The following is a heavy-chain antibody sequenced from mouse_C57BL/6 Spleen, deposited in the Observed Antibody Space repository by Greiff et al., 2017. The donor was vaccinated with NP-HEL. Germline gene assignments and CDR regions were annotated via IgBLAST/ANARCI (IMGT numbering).Heavy chain of an antibody. J-gene: IGHJ4*01. CDR1: GFTFSSYA. V-gene: IGHV5-4*03. CDR3: ARGGEFAMDY. Sequence: EVKLMESGGGLVKPGGSLKLSCAASGFTFSSYAMSWVRQTPEKRLEWVATISDGGSYTYYPDNVKGRFTISRDNAKNNLYLQMSHLKSEDTAMYYCARGGEFAMDYWGQRTSVTVSS. CDR2: ISDGGSYT.